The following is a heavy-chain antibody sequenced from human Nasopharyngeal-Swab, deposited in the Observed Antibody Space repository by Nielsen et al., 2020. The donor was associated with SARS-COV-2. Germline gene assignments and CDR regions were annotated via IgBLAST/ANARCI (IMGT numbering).Heavy chain of an antibody. Sequence: SETRSLTCTVSGGSISSYYWSWIRQPPGKGLEWIGDIYYSGSTNYNHSLKSRVTISVDTSKNQFSLKLSSVTAADTAVYYCARHRRDSVPAAGWFDPWGQGTLVTVSS. CDR1: GGSISSYY. J-gene: IGHJ5*02. V-gene: IGHV4-59*08. CDR3: ARHRRDSVPAAGWFDP. CDR2: IYYSGST. D-gene: IGHD2-2*01.